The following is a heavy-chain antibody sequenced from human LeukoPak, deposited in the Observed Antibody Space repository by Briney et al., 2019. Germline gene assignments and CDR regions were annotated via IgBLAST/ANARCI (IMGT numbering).Heavy chain of an antibody. D-gene: IGHD3-22*01. CDR3: AKSGNYYDSSGYYYNWFDP. CDR2: IIPIFGTA. CDR1: GGTFSSYA. V-gene: IGHV1-69*01. J-gene: IGHJ5*02. Sequence: SVKVSCKASGGTFSSYAISWVRQAPGQGLEWMGGIIPIFGTANYAQKFQGRVTITADESTSTAYMELSSLRSEDTAVYYCAKSGNYYDSSGYYYNWFDPWGQGTLVTVSS.